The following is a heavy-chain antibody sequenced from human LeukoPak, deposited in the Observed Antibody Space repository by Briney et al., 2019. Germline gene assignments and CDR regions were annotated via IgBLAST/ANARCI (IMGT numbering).Heavy chain of an antibody. D-gene: IGHD3-10*01. Sequence: ASVKVSCKASGYTFTGYYMHWVRQAPGQGLEWMGRINPNSGGTNYAQKFQGRVTMTRDTSISTAYMELSRLRSDDTAVYYCARAPRGVPYYFDYWGQGTLVTVSS. CDR2: INPNSGGT. V-gene: IGHV1-2*06. CDR1: GYTFTGYY. CDR3: ARAPRGVPYYFDY. J-gene: IGHJ4*02.